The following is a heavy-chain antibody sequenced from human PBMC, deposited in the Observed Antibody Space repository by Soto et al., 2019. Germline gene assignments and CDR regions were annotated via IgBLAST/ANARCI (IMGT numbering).Heavy chain of an antibody. J-gene: IGHJ6*02. CDR3: ARLYRYCGGDCYSRHYYYYGMDV. CDR1: GYTFTGYY. V-gene: IGHV1-2*04. CDR2: INPNSGGT. D-gene: IGHD2-21*02. Sequence: VQLVQSGAEVKKPGASVKVSCKASGYTFTGYYMHWVRQAPGQGLEWMGWINPNSGGTNYAQKFQGWVTMTRDTSISTAYMELSRLRSDDTAVYYCARLYRYCGGDCYSRHYYYYGMDVWGQGTTVTVSS.